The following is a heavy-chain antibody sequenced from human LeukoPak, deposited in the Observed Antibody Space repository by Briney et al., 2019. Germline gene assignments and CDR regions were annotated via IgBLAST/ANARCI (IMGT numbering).Heavy chain of an antibody. CDR3: VRGRGSYGWFDP. V-gene: IGHV3-74*01. Sequence: VXXXPGKXXXXVSRISGDGTARNYADSVKGRFTISRDDAKNTVDLQMSSLRGEDTAVYYCVRGRGSYGWFDPWGQGTLVTVSS. CDR2: ISGDGTAR. D-gene: IGHD3-10*01. J-gene: IGHJ5*02.